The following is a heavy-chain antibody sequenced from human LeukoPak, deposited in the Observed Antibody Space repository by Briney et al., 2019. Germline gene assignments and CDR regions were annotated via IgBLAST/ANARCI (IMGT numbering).Heavy chain of an antibody. D-gene: IGHD2-2*01. CDR1: GFTFSSYG. CDR2: IHSGGST. J-gene: IGHJ3*02. CDR3: AREIRTTYCSSTSCNDAFDI. Sequence: HTGGSLRLSCAASGFTFSSYGMNWVRQAPGKGLEWVSVIHSGGSTYYADSVKGRFTISRDNSKNTLYLQMNSLRAEDTAVYYCAREIRTTYCSSTSCNDAFDIWGQGAMVTVSS. V-gene: IGHV3-53*01.